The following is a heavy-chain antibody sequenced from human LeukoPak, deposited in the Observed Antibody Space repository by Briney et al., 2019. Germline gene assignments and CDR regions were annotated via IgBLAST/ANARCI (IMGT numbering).Heavy chain of an antibody. CDR2: IYYSGST. V-gene: IGHV4-59*08. D-gene: IGHD2-21*02. Sequence: SETLSLTCTVSGGSISSYYWSWIRQPPGKGLEWIGYIYYSGSTNYNPSLKSRVTISVDTPKNQFSLKLSSVTAADTAVYYCARHARTGDRDAFDIWGQGTMVTVSS. CDR3: ARHARTGDRDAFDI. CDR1: GGSISSYY. J-gene: IGHJ3*02.